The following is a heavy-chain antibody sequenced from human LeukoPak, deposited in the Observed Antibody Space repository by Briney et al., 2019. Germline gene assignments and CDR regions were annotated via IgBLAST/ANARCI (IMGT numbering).Heavy chain of an antibody. D-gene: IGHD1-26*01. CDR3: ARRRLNSGSYFDY. V-gene: IGHV4-59*08. J-gene: IGHJ4*02. CDR1: GGSISSYY. CDR2: IYYSGST. Sequence: SETLSLTCTVSGGSISSYYWSWIRQPPGKGLEWIGYIYYSGSTNYNPSLKSRVTISVDTSKNQFSLKLSSVTAADTAVCYCARRRLNSGSYFDYWGQGTLVTVSS.